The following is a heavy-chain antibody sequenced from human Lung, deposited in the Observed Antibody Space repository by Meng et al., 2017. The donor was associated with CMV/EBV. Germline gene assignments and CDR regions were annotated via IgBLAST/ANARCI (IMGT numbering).Heavy chain of an antibody. D-gene: IGHD2-15*01. CDR2: VSYDGSHK. CDR3: ARGIKEWSYLYYHAMDV. CDR1: GFTFSSSA. V-gene: IGHV3-30*04. Sequence: GESLKISCAASGFTFSSSAMHWVRQAPGKGLEWVAVVSYDGSHKYYADSVKGRFTISRDNSKNSLYLQMNSLRPEDTAVYYCARGIKEWSYLYYHAMDVWGQGSTVTVSS. J-gene: IGHJ6*02.